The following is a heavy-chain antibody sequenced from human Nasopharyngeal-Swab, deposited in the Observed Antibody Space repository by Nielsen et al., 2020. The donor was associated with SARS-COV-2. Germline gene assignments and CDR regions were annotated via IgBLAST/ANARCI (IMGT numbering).Heavy chain of an antibody. Sequence: GESLKISCAASGFTFSSYSMNWVRQAPGKGLEWVSSISSSSSYIYYADSVKGRFTISRDNAKNSLYLQMNSLRAEDTAVYYCARVRSAEGFWSGYRPPYYGMDVWGQGTTVTVPS. CDR1: GFTFSSYS. CDR3: ARVRSAEGFWSGYRPPYYGMDV. CDR2: ISSSSSYI. J-gene: IGHJ6*02. V-gene: IGHV3-21*01. D-gene: IGHD3-3*01.